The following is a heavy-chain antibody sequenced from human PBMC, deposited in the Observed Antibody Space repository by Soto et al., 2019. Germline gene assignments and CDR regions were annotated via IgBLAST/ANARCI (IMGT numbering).Heavy chain of an antibody. CDR1: GFTFSSYG. CDR2: IAYDGGNK. CDR3: AKTLGYCSSSSCSREFYYYYGMDV. J-gene: IGHJ6*02. Sequence: GGSLRLSCAASGFTFSSYGIHWVRQAPGKGLEWVAVIAYDGGNKYYADSVKGRFTISRDNPKNTLYLQMNSLRADDTAVYYCAKTLGYCSSSSCSREFYYYYGMDVWGQGTTVTVSS. D-gene: IGHD2-15*01. V-gene: IGHV3-30*18.